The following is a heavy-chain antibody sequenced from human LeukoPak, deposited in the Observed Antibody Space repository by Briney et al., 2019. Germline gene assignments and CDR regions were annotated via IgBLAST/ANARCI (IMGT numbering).Heavy chain of an antibody. V-gene: IGHV3-23*01. J-gene: IGHJ3*02. CDR2: ISVYSEKI. D-gene: IGHD3-22*01. CDR1: GFTSNNYA. Sequence: GSLRLSCAASGFTSNNYAINWVRQAPGKGLEWVSGISVYSEKIKYADSVKGRFTISKDNSKNTVDLQMSSLRVDDTAVYCCAAENGGRVVGDDPFDIWGQGTMVTVSA. CDR3: AAENGGRVVGDDPFDI.